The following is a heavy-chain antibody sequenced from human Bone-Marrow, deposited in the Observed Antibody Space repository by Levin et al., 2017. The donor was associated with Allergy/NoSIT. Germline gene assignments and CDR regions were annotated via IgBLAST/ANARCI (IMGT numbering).Heavy chain of an antibody. D-gene: IGHD6-19*01. CDR3: AKWDSSAWYDY. CDR1: GFTFSSYA. J-gene: IGHJ4*02. Sequence: PGGSLRLSCAASGFTFSSYAMSWVRQAPGKGLDWVSSIGESGDNTYYADSVKGRFSISRDNSKNTLYLQMNSLRAEDTARYYCAKWDSSAWYDYWGQGTLVTVSS. CDR2: IGESGDNT. V-gene: IGHV3-23*01.